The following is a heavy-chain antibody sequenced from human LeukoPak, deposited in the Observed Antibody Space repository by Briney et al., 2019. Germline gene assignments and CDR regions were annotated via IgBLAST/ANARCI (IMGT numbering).Heavy chain of an antibody. V-gene: IGHV3-73*01. CDR1: GFTFRGSA. Sequence: GGSLRLSCAASGFTFRGSAIHWVRQPSGKGLEWVGRIRSKANSYATAYAASVKGRFTISRDDSKNTAYLQMNSLKTEDTAVYYCTRRGRGFGVLLVDWGQGTPVTVSS. CDR2: IRSKANSYAT. D-gene: IGHD3-10*01. CDR3: TRRGRGFGVLLVD. J-gene: IGHJ4*02.